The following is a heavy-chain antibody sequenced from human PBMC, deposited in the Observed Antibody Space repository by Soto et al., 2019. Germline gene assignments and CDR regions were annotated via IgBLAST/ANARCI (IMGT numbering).Heavy chain of an antibody. CDR2: ISAYNGNT. J-gene: IGHJ6*02. V-gene: IGHV1-18*01. Sequence: VASVKVSCKASGYTFTSYGISWVRQAPGQGLEWMGWISAYNGNTNYAQKLQGRVTMTTDTSTSTAYMELRSLRSDDTAVYYCAREGTGIVVVPAAIRYYYYGMDVWGQGTTFTVSS. CDR3: AREGTGIVVVPAAIRYYYYGMDV. CDR1: GYTFTSYG. D-gene: IGHD2-2*01.